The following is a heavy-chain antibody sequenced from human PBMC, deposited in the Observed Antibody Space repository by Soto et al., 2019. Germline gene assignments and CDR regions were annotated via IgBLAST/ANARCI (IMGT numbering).Heavy chain of an antibody. CDR1: GFTFDDYG. D-gene: IGHD6-19*01. CDR2: INWNGGST. J-gene: IGHJ3*02. Sequence: TGGSLRPSCAASGFTFDDYGMSWVRQAPGKGLKWVSGINWNGGSTGYADSVKGRFTISRDNAKNSLYLQMNSLRAEDTALYHCAIDRYSSGWYNAFDIWGQGTMVTVSS. V-gene: IGHV3-20*01. CDR3: AIDRYSSGWYNAFDI.